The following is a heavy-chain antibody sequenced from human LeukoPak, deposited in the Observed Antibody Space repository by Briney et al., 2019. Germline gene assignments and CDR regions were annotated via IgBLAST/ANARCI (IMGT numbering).Heavy chain of an antibody. CDR3: ARDALDYGDYPSLYYFDY. CDR2: INSDGSST. J-gene: IGHJ4*02. V-gene: IGHV3-74*01. CDR1: GFTFCSYW. Sequence: PGGSLRLSCAASGFTFCSYWMHCVRPAPGKGLGGGSRINSDGSSTSYADSVRGRFTISRDNAKNTRYLQMNSLRAEDTAVYYCARDALDYGDYPSLYYFDYWGQGTLVTVSS. D-gene: IGHD4-17*01.